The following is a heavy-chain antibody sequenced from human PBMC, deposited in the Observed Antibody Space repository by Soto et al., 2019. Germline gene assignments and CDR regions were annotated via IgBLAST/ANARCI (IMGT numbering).Heavy chain of an antibody. Sequence: PLETLSLTCTVSGGSSISGPYSWGWIRQPPGEGLEWIGTFHYSESTHYNPSLESRITISVDTFKNQFSLKVSSVTVADTAVYYCAGGYYDSSGYYWPTPTPYWGQGTPVTVSS. CDR1: GGSSISGPYS. CDR3: AGGYYDSSGYYWPTPTPY. J-gene: IGHJ4*02. D-gene: IGHD3-22*01. V-gene: IGHV4-39*01. CDR2: FHYSEST.